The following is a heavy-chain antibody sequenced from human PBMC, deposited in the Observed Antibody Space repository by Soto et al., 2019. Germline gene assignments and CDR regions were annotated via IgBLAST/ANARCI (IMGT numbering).Heavy chain of an antibody. CDR2: INPGGVST. J-gene: IGHJ2*01. V-gene: IGHV1-46*01. D-gene: IGHD4-17*01. CDR3: ARGGNGDNVGYWYFDL. CDR1: GYTFTTYY. Sequence: QVQLVQSGAEVKKPGASVEVSCKASGYTFTTYYIHWVRHAPGQGLELMGVINPGGVSTKYAQKFQDRVTMTSDTSTSTVYMDLSSLGSDDTAVYFCARGGNGDNVGYWYFDLWGRGAQVTVSP.